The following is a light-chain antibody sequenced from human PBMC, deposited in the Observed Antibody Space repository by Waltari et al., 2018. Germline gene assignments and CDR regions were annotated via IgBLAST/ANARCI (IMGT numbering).Light chain of an antibody. V-gene: IGLV1-44*01. CDR1: SFKIRSIT. CDR3: AAWDDSLSGVV. Sequence: QSVLTQPPSASATPGQRVAISCSGRSFKIRSITVNWYQHLPGTAPILLLYSSNQRPSGVPDQFSDSKSGTSASLAISGLQSEDEASYYCAAWDDSLSGVVFGGGTKLTVL. CDR2: SSN. J-gene: IGLJ2*01.